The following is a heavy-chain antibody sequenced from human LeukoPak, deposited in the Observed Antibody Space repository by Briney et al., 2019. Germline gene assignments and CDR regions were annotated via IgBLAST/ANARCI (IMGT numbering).Heavy chain of an antibody. D-gene: IGHD1-7*01. CDR3: ARAPEAGTFSYYYYMDV. J-gene: IGHJ6*03. CDR1: GGTFSSYA. CDR2: MNPNSGNT. V-gene: IGHV1-8*03. Sequence: GASVKVSCKASGGTFSSYAISWVRQATGQGLEWMGWMNPNSGNTGYAQKFQGRVTITRNTSINTAYMELSSLTSEDTAVYFCARAPEAGTFSYYYYMDVWGKGTTVTVSS.